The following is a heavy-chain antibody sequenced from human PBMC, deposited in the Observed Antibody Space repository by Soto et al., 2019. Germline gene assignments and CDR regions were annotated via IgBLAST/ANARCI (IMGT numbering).Heavy chain of an antibody. CDR3: ARGPSIYSGYDPGLFDY. Sequence: GGSLRLSCAASGFTFSSYGMHWVRQAPGKGLEWVAVIWYDGSNKYYADSVKGRFTISRDNSKNTLYLQMNSLRAEDTAVYYCARGPSIYSGYDPGLFDYWGQGTLVTVSS. CDR1: GFTFSSYG. J-gene: IGHJ4*02. CDR2: IWYDGSNK. V-gene: IGHV3-33*01. D-gene: IGHD5-12*01.